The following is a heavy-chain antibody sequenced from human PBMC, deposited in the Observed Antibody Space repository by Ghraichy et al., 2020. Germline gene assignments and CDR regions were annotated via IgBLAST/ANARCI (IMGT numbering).Heavy chain of an antibody. Sequence: ASVKVSCKASGYTFTSYGISWVRQAPGQGLEWMGWINGYSGNTNYAQILQGRVTMTTDTSTSTAYMEVRSLRADDTAVYYCARDDTLGFFDYWGQGTLVTVSS. CDR2: INGYSGNT. D-gene: IGHD2-2*02. J-gene: IGHJ4*02. V-gene: IGHV1-18*04. CDR1: GYTFTSYG. CDR3: ARDDTLGFFDY.